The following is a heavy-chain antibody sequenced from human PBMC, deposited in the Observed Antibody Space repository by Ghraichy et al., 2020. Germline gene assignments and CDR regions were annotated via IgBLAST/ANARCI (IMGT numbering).Heavy chain of an antibody. CDR2: IYYSGST. CDR1: GGSISSNSYN. CDR3: ARQGSGSGSYRGFPEYFPR. J-gene: IGHJ1*01. D-gene: IGHD3-10*01. V-gene: IGHV4-39*01. Sequence: SETLSLTCTVSGGSISSNSYNWGWQRQRPGKGLEWIVSIYYSGSTFYNPSLKSRVTISVDTSKNQFSLKLSSVTAADTAVYYCARQGSGSGSYRGFPEYFPRWGPGPLLTASS.